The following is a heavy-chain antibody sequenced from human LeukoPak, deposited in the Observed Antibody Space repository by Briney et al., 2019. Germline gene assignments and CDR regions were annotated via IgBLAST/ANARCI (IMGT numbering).Heavy chain of an antibody. CDR1: GDSISSSSYY. V-gene: IGHV4-39*01. Sequence: TPSETLSLTCTVSGDSISSSSYYWGWIRQPPWKGLEWIGSIYYSGSTYYNPSLKSRVTISVDTSKNQFSLKLSSVTAADTAVYYCARIDSSGYYTVDYWGQGTLVTVSS. J-gene: IGHJ4*02. D-gene: IGHD3-22*01. CDR3: ARIDSSGYYTVDY. CDR2: IYYSGST.